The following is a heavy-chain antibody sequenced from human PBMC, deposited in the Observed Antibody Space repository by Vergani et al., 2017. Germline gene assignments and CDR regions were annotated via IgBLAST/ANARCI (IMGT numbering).Heavy chain of an antibody. CDR2: IWYDGSNK. J-gene: IGHJ4*02. D-gene: IGHD6-19*01. Sequence: QVQLVESGGGVVQPGRSLRLSCAASGFTFSSYGMHWVRQAPGKGLEWVAVIWYDGSNKYYADPVKGRFTISRDNSKNTLYLQMNSLRAEDTAVYYCARIQRMPHSSGWYTRGSLDYWGQGTLVTVSS. CDR1: GFTFSSYG. V-gene: IGHV3-33*01. CDR3: ARIQRMPHSSGWYTRGSLDY.